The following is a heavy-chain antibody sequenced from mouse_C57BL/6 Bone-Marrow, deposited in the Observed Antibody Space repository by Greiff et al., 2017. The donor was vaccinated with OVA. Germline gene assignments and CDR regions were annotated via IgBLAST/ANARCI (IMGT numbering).Heavy chain of an antibody. CDR1: GFTFSSYG. CDR3: ARQKLPFYAMDY. J-gene: IGHJ4*01. Sequence: EVQGVESGGDLVKPGGSLKLSCAASGFTFSSYGMSWVRQTPDKRLEWVATISSGGSYNYYPDSVKGRFTISRDNAKNTLYLQMSSLKSEDTAMYYCARQKLPFYAMDYWGQGTSVTVSS. D-gene: IGHD2-12*01. CDR2: ISSGGSYN. V-gene: IGHV5-6*01.